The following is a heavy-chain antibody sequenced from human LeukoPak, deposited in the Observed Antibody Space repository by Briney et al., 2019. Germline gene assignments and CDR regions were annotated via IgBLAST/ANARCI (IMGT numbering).Heavy chain of an antibody. CDR3: ARDQPDSSGYPSSFQH. V-gene: IGHV4-59*01. CDR2: IYYSGST. Sequence: SETLSLTCTVSGGSISSYYWSWIRQPPGKGLEWIGYIYYSGSTNYNPSLKSRVTISADTSKNQFSLKLSSVTAADTAVYYCARDQPDSSGYPSSFQHWGQGTLVTVSS. D-gene: IGHD3-22*01. J-gene: IGHJ1*01. CDR1: GGSISSYY.